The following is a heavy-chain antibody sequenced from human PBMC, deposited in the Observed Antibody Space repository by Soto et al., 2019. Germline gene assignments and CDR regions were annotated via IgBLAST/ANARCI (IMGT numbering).Heavy chain of an antibody. V-gene: IGHV3-23*01. CDR2: ITDNGGST. CDR3: AKERATTTAFDY. J-gene: IGHJ4*02. CDR1: GFTFSRDG. D-gene: IGHD4-17*01. Sequence: GGSLRLSCAAPGFTFSRDGMSWVRQAPGKGLEWVSLITDNGGSTYYADSVKGRFTISRDNTKNTLFLQMNSLRAEDTAVYYCAKERATTTAFDYWGQGALVTVSS.